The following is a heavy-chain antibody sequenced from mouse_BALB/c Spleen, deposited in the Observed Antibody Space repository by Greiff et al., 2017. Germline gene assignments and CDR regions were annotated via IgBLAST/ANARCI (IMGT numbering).Heavy chain of an antibody. D-gene: IGHD4-1*01. CDR3: ARDNWDGGSWLAY. J-gene: IGHJ3*01. CDR2: IWAGGST. CDR1: GFSLTSYG. Sequence: VQRVESGPGLVAPSQSLSITCTVSGFSLTSYGVHWVRQPPGKGLEWLGVIWAGGSTNYNSALMSRLRISKDNSKSQVFLKMNSLQTDDTAMYYWARDNWDGGSWLAYWGQGTLVTVSA. V-gene: IGHV2-9*02.